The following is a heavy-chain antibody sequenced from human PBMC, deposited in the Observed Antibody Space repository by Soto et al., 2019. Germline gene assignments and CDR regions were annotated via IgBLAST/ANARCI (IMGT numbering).Heavy chain of an antibody. V-gene: IGHV1-69*01. CDR2: IIPIFGTA. D-gene: IGHD5-12*01. Sequence: QVQLVQSGAEVKKPGSSVEVSCKASGGTFSSYAISWVRQAPGQGLEWKGGIIPIFGTANYAQKFQGRVTITADESTSTSYMELSSLRSEDTAVYSCARAVWLQFDYFYGMDVWGQGTTVTVSS. CDR3: ARAVWLQFDYFYGMDV. J-gene: IGHJ6*02. CDR1: GGTFSSYA.